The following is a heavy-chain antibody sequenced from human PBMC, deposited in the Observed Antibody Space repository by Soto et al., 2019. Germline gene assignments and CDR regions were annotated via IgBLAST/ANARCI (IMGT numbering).Heavy chain of an antibody. Sequence: QITLKESGPTLVKPTQTLTLTCTFSGFSLSTSGVGVGWIRQPPGKALEWLALIYWDDDKRYSPSLKSRLTIPKDTSKNQLVLTMPNMDPVDTATYYCAREYYYDSSGYSPFDYWGQGTLVTVSS. CDR1: GFSLSTSGVG. CDR2: IYWDDDK. J-gene: IGHJ4*02. CDR3: AREYYYDSSGYSPFDY. V-gene: IGHV2-5*02. D-gene: IGHD3-22*01.